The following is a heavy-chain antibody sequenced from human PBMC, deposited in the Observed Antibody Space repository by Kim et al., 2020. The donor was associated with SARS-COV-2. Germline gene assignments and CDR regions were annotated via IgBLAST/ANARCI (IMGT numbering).Heavy chain of an antibody. V-gene: IGHV4-4*02. CDR3: ARDGGGYSYGVDWFDP. Sequence: SETLSLTCAVSGGSISSSNWWSWVRQPPGKGLEWIGEIYHSGRTNYNPSLKSRVTISLDKSKNQFSLKLSSVTAADTAVYYCARDGGGYSYGVDWFDPWGQGTLVTVSS. CDR2: IYHSGRT. D-gene: IGHD5-18*01. CDR1: GGSISSSNW. J-gene: IGHJ5*02.